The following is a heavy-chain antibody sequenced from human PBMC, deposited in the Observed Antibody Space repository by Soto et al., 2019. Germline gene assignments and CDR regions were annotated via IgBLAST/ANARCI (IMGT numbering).Heavy chain of an antibody. J-gene: IGHJ4*02. D-gene: IGHD6-19*01. CDR3: AKRYSSGWYYFDY. CDR2: ISYDGSNK. Sequence: GGSLRLSCAASGFTFSIYGMHWVRQAPGKGLEWVAVISYDGSNKYYADSVKGRFTISRDNSKNTLYLQMNSLRAEDTAVYYCAKRYSSGWYYFDYWGQGTLVTVSS. V-gene: IGHV3-30*18. CDR1: GFTFSIYG.